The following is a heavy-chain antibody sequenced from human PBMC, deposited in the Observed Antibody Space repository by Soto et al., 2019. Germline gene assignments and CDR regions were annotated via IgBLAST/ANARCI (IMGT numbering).Heavy chain of an antibody. V-gene: IGHV4-4*07. Sequence: SETLSLTCTVSGGSISSYYWSWIRQPAGKGLEWIGRIYTSGSTNYNPSLKSRVTMSVDTSKNQFSLKLSSVTAADTAVYYCARGRYCLTGRCFPNWFDSWGQGALVTVSS. J-gene: IGHJ5*01. CDR1: GGSISSYY. D-gene: IGHD7-27*01. CDR3: ARGRYCLTGRCFPNWFDS. CDR2: IYTSGST.